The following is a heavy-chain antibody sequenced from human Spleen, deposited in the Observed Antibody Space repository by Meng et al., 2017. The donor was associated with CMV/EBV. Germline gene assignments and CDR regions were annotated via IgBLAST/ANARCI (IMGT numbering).Heavy chain of an antibody. V-gene: IGHV4-31*03. J-gene: IGHJ2*01. CDR3: ARGRRAIFDL. Sequence: TCTVAGGSISSGGYSWSWIRQHPGKGLEWIGYIYYSGSTSYNPSLKSRVTISVDTSKNQFSLKLSSVTAADTAVYYCARGRRAIFDLWGRGTLVTVSS. CDR1: GGSISSGGYS. CDR2: IYYSGST.